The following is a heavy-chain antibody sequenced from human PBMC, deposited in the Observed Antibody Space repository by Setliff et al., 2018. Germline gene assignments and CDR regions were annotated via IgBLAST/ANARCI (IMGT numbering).Heavy chain of an antibody. J-gene: IGHJ5*02. D-gene: IGHD1-7*01. V-gene: IGHV1-18*01. CDR2: ISGYDGSS. CDR3: ARDRSRGPNYFDP. CDR1: GYTFTSYG. Sequence: PSVKVSCKASGYTFTSYGITWVRQAPGQGLEWIGWISGYDGSSNHVQKLQGRVIMTTDTSTNTAYMELRSLTSDDTAVYYCARDRSRGPNYFDPWGQGTQVTVSS.